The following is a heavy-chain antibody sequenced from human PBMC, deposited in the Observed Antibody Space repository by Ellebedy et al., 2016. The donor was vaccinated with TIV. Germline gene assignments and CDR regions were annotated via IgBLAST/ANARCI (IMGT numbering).Heavy chain of an antibody. V-gene: IGHV4-59*01. CDR3: ARSYYDYAWGSFLDY. Sequence: SETLSLXXTVSGGSFSSYYWTWVRQPPGKGLEWIGYISYSGITNYNPSLKSRVAISIDNSRNQFALKLTSVTAADTAVYYCARSYYDYAWGSFLDYWGQGRLVTVSS. CDR2: ISYSGIT. D-gene: IGHD3-16*01. J-gene: IGHJ4*02. CDR1: GGSFSSYY.